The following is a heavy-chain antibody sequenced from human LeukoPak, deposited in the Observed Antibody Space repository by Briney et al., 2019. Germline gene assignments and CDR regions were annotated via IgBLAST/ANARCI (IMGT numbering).Heavy chain of an antibody. Sequence: ASVKVSCNASGYTFTGYYMHWVRQAPGQGLEWMGWINPNSGGTNYAQKFQGRVTMTRDTSISTAYMELSRLRSDDTAVYYCARDRDYIVWFDPWGQGTLVTVSS. CDR1: GYTFTGYY. V-gene: IGHV1-2*02. J-gene: IGHJ5*02. D-gene: IGHD4-11*01. CDR3: ARDRDYIVWFDP. CDR2: INPNSGGT.